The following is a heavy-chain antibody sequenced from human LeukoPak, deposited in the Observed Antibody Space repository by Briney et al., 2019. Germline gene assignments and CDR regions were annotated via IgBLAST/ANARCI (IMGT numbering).Heavy chain of an antibody. CDR2: IYPGDSDT. CDR1: GYSFTSYW. V-gene: IGHV5-51*01. CDR3: ARHRGIAVAGTSGASDI. J-gene: IGHJ3*02. Sequence: GESLKISCKGSGYSFTSYWIGWVRQMPGKGLEWMGIIYPGDSDTRYSPSFQGQVTISADKSISTAYLQWSSLKASDTAMYYCARHRGIAVAGTSGASDIWGQGTMVTVSS. D-gene: IGHD6-19*01.